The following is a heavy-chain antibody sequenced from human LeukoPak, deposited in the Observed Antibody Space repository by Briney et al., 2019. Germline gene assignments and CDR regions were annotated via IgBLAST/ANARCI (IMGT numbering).Heavy chain of an antibody. CDR1: GFTFDDYA. J-gene: IGHJ4*02. V-gene: IGHV3-43D*03. CDR3: AKDINGDYYDCSGYYVRGYFDY. CDR2: ISWDGGST. Sequence: GGSLRLSCAASGFTFDDYAMHWVRQAPGKGLEWVSLISWDGGSTYYADSVKGRFTISRDNSKNSLYLQMNSLRAEDTALCYCAKDINGDYYDCSGYYVRGYFDYWGQGTLVTVSS. D-gene: IGHD3-22*01.